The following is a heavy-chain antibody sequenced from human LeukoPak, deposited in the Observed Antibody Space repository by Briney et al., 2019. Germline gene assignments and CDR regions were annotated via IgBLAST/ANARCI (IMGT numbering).Heavy chain of an antibody. CDR3: AKDRYSYAFEYSDS. CDR2: ISNDGSKK. D-gene: IGHD5-18*01. V-gene: IGHV3-30*18. J-gene: IGHJ4*02. Sequence: GGSLRLSCAASGFTFSSYGMHWVRQAPGKGLDWVAVISNDGSKKCYADSVKGRFTISRDNSKNTLSLQVSSLRTEDTAVYYCAKDRYSYAFEYSDSWGQGTLVTVSS. CDR1: GFTFSSYG.